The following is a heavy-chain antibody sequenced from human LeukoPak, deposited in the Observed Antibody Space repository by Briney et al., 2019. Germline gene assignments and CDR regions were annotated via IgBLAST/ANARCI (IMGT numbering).Heavy chain of an antibody. CDR3: ARGWGYSSS. D-gene: IGHD6-13*01. CDR2: INHSGST. Sequence: SETLSLTCAVYGGSFSGYYWSWIRQPPGKGLEWIGEINHSGSTNYNPSLKSRVTISVDTSKNQFSLKLSSVTAAVTAVYYCARGWGYSSSWSQGTLVTVSS. J-gene: IGHJ4*02. V-gene: IGHV4-34*01. CDR1: GGSFSGYY.